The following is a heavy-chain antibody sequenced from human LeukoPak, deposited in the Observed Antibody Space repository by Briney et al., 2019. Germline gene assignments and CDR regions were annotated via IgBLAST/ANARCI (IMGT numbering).Heavy chain of an antibody. CDR1: GGSISSGGYY. CDR3: ARSNYYDSSGYYSGAFDI. D-gene: IGHD3-22*01. Sequence: SETLSLTCTVSGGSISSGGYYWSWIRQRPGKGLEWIGYIYYSGSTYYNPSLKSRVTISVDTSKNQFSLKLSSVTAADTAVYYCARSNYYDSSGYYSGAFDIWGQGTMVTVSS. J-gene: IGHJ3*02. CDR2: IYYSGST. V-gene: IGHV4-31*03.